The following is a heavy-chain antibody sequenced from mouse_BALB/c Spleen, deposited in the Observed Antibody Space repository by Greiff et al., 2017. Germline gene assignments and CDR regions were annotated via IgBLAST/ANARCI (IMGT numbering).Heavy chain of an antibody. CDR2: ISYDGSN. D-gene: IGHD3-1*01. V-gene: IGHV3-6*02. Sequence: DVKLVESGPGLVKPSQSLSLTCSVTGYSITSGYYWNWIRQFPGNKLEWMGYISYDGSNNYNPSLKNRISITRDTSKNQFFLKLNSVTTEDTATYYCARDSGYGAMDYWGQGTSVTVSS. CDR1: GYSITSGYY. J-gene: IGHJ4*01. CDR3: ARDSGYGAMDY.